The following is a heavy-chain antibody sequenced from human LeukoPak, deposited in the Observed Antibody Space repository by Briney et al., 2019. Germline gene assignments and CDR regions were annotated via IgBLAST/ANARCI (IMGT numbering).Heavy chain of an antibody. CDR3: ARVPALYSGSYHPFDY. CDR2: INPNSGGT. D-gene: IGHD1-26*01. J-gene: IGHJ4*02. V-gene: IGHV1-2*02. Sequence: ASVKVSCKASGYTFTGYYLHWVRQAPGQGLEWMGWINPNSGGTNYAQKFQGRVTMTRDTSISTAYMELSRLRSDDTAVYYCARVPALYSGSYHPFDYWGQGTLVTVSS. CDR1: GYTFTGYY.